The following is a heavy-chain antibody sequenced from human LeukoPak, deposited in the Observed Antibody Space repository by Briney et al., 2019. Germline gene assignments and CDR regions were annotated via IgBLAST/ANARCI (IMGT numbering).Heavy chain of an antibody. CDR3: ATGPRSTYNWNYLYYFDY. V-gene: IGHV1-24*01. CDR2: FDPEDGET. CDR1: GYTLTELS. J-gene: IGHJ4*02. Sequence: GGSVQVSCKVSGYTLTELSMHWVRQAPGKGLEWMGGFDPEDGETIYAQKFQGRVTTTEDTSTDTAYMELSSLRSEDTAVYYCATGPRSTYNWNYLYYFDYWGQGTLVTVSS. D-gene: IGHD1-7*01.